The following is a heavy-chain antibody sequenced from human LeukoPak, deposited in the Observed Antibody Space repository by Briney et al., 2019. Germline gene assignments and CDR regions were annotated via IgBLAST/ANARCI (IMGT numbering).Heavy chain of an antibody. CDR3: ARDLLYDILTGPSFDY. V-gene: IGHV3-21*01. J-gene: IGHJ4*02. CDR2: ISSSSSYI. Sequence: GGSLRLSCAASGFTFSSYSMNWVRQAPGKGLEWISSISSSSSYIYYADSVKGRFTIPRDNAKNSLYLQMNSLRAEDTAVYYCARDLLYDILTGPSFDYWGQGTLVTVSS. D-gene: IGHD3-9*01. CDR1: GFTFSSYS.